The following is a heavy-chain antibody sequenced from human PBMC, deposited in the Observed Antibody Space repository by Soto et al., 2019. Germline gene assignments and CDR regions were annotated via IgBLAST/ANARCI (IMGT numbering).Heavy chain of an antibody. Sequence: EVQLAESGGGLDQPGGSLRLFCAASGFTLSGYAMDWVRQAPGTGLEYVSGISSNGVGTYYANSVQGRFTISRDNSKNTVYLQMGSLRPEAMAVYYCARRARPDFYYMDVWGKGTTVTVSS. CDR1: GFTLSGYA. CDR3: ARRARPDFYYMDV. V-gene: IGHV3-64*01. J-gene: IGHJ6*03. CDR2: ISSNGVGT. D-gene: IGHD6-6*01.